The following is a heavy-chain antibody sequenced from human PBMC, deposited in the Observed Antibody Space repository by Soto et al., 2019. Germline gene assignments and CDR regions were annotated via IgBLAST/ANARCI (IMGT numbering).Heavy chain of an antibody. CDR2: ISYDGSNK. CDR3: ARARLDTPALDY. J-gene: IGHJ4*02. CDR1: GFTFRSYA. V-gene: IGHV3-30-3*01. D-gene: IGHD2-2*01. Sequence: QVQLVESGGGVVQPGRSLRLSCAASGFTFRSYAMHWVRQAPGKGLEWVAGISYDGSNKYCADSVKGRFTISRDNSKNTLYLQMNSRRAEDTAVYYCARARLDTPALDYWGQGTLVTVSS.